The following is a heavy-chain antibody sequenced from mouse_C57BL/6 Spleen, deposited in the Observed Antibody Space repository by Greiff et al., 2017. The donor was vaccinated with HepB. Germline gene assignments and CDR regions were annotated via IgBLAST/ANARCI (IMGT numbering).Heavy chain of an antibody. CDR2: INPNNGGT. CDR1: GYTFTDYN. Sequence: EVQLQQSGPELVKPGASVKMSCKASGYTFTDYNMHWVKQSHGKSLEWIGYINPNNGGTSYNQKFKGKATLTVNKSSSTAYMELRSLTSEDSAVYYCARIYYDSYYYAMDYWGQRTSVTVSS. CDR3: ARIYYDSYYYAMDY. V-gene: IGHV1-22*01. D-gene: IGHD2-4*01. J-gene: IGHJ4*01.